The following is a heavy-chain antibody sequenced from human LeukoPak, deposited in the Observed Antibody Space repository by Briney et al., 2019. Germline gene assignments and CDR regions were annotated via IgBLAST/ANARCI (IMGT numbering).Heavy chain of an antibody. V-gene: IGHV3-7*03. J-gene: IGHJ6*03. Sequence: GGSLRLSCAASGFTFSSYWMSWLRQAPGKGLEWVANIKQDGSEKYYVDSVKGRFTISRDNSKNTLYLQMNSLRAEDTAVYYCAKGASHKIDSRGLLLRGAVYYYMDVWGKGTTVTISS. D-gene: IGHD3-22*01. CDR2: IKQDGSEK. CDR3: AKGASHKIDSRGLLLRGAVYYYMDV. CDR1: GFTFSSYW.